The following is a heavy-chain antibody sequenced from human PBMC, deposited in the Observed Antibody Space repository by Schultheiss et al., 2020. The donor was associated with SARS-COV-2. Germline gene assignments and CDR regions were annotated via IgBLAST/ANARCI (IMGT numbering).Heavy chain of an antibody. V-gene: IGHV4-38-2*02. CDR2: LYHNGTT. J-gene: IGHJ6*02. CDR1: GYSINSGFF. Sequence: SETLSLTCAVSGYSINSGFFWGWIRQPPGKGLEWIGSLYHNGTTHYNPSLKSRLTMSVDTSKNEFSLKLTSVTAADTAVYYCARDKLHYYYYYGMDVWGQGTTVTVSS. D-gene: IGHD6-6*01. CDR3: ARDKLHYYYYYGMDV.